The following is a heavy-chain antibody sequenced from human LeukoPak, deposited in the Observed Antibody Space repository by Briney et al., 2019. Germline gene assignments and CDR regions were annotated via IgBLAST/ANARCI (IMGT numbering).Heavy chain of an antibody. Sequence: PSETLSLTCTVSGDSISSSSYYWGWIRQPPGKGLEWIGTIYYSGSTYYNPSLKSRVTISVDTSKNQFSLKLTSVTAADTAVYYCARRTLRNGSSKGVFDYWGQGTLVTVSS. V-gene: IGHV4-39*01. CDR1: GDSISSSSYY. CDR2: IYYSGST. D-gene: IGHD1-26*01. J-gene: IGHJ4*02. CDR3: ARRTLRNGSSKGVFDY.